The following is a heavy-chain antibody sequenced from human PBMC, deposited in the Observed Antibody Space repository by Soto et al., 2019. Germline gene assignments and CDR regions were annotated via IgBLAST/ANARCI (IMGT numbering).Heavy chain of an antibody. J-gene: IGHJ5*02. Sequence: QVQLQESGPGLVKPSQTLSLTCTVSGGSISSGDYYWSWIRQPPGKGLEWIGYIYYSGSTYYNPSLKSRVTISVATSKNQFSLKLISVTAADTAVDYCARERPDGSRLDPWGQGTLVTVSS. CDR3: ARERPDGSRLDP. V-gene: IGHV4-30-4*01. CDR2: IYYSGST. CDR1: GGSISSGDYY. D-gene: IGHD6-13*01.